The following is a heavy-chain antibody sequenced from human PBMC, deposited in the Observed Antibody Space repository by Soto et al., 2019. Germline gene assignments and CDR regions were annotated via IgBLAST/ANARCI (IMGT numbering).Heavy chain of an antibody. Sequence: ETLSLTCAVYGGSFSGYYWSWIRQPPGKGLEWIGEINHSGSTNYNPSLKSRVTISVDTSKNQFSLKLSSVTAADTAVYYCARGPGDYVWGSYQNGWFDPWGQGTLVTVYS. J-gene: IGHJ5*02. V-gene: IGHV4-34*01. CDR3: ARGPGDYVWGSYQNGWFDP. CDR1: GGSFSGYY. CDR2: INHSGST. D-gene: IGHD3-16*02.